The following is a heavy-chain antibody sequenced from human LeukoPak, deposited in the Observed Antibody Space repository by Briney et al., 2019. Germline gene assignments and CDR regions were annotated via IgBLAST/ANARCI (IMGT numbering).Heavy chain of an antibody. CDR1: GYTFTSYD. CDR2: MNPNSGNT. J-gene: IGHJ4*02. D-gene: IGHD6-13*01. V-gene: IGHV1-8*01. CDR3: ARGLTFIAALDY. Sequence: GESLKISCKASGYTFTSYDINWVRQATGEGLEWMGWMNPNSGNTGYAQKFQGRVTMTRNTSISTAYMELSSLRSEDTAVYYCARGLTFIAALDYWGQGTLVTVSS.